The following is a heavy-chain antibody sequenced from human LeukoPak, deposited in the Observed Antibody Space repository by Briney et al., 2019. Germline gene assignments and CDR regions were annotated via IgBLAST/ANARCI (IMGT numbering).Heavy chain of an antibody. Sequence: GGSLRLSCAASGFTFSNAWMSWVRQAPGKGLEWVGRIESKTDGGTTDYAAPVKGRFTISRDDSRSTLYLQMNSLKTEDTAVYYCTTVEVDIGWELLSYYYYMDVWGKGTTVTVSS. D-gene: IGHD1-26*01. V-gene: IGHV3-15*04. CDR2: IESKTDGGTT. J-gene: IGHJ6*03. CDR3: TTVEVDIGWELLSYYYYMDV. CDR1: GFTFSNAW.